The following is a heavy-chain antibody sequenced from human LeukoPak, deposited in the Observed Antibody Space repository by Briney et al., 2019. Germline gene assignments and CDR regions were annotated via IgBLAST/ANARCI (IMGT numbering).Heavy chain of an antibody. CDR2: ISWDGGST. V-gene: IGHV3-43D*03. D-gene: IGHD2-15*01. Sequence: PGGSLRLSCAASGFTFDDYAMHWVRHAPGKGLEWVSLISWDGGSTYYADSVKGRFTISRDNSKNSLYLQMNSLRAEDTALYYCAKSGGYYYYYMDVWGKGTTVTVSS. J-gene: IGHJ6*03. CDR3: AKSGGYYYYYMDV. CDR1: GFTFDDYA.